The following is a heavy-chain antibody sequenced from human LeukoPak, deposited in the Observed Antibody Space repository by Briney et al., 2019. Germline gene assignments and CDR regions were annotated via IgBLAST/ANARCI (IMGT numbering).Heavy chain of an antibody. CDR3: ARDRITMVRGVITGSFDY. V-gene: IGHV3-30*01. CDR1: GFTFSSYA. J-gene: IGHJ4*02. D-gene: IGHD3-10*01. Sequence: GGTLRLSCAATGFTFSSYAMHWVRQAPGKGLERVAVISYDGSNKYYADSVKGRFTISRDNSKNTLYLQVNSLRAEDTAVYYCARDRITMVRGVITGSFDYWGQGSLVTVSS. CDR2: ISYDGSNK.